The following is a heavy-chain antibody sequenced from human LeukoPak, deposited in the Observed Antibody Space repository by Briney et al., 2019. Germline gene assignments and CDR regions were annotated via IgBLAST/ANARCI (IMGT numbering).Heavy chain of an antibody. CDR1: GLTFSSYA. V-gene: IGHV3-23*01. Sequence: GGSLRLSCAASGLTFSSYAMSWVRQAPGKGLEWVSTISGSGGSTFYADSVKGRYTISRDNSKNTVYLQMNSLRPEDTAVYYCAKDRGYSSSCHDNWGQGTLVTVSS. D-gene: IGHD6-6*01. J-gene: IGHJ4*02. CDR3: AKDRGYSSSCHDN. CDR2: ISGSGGST.